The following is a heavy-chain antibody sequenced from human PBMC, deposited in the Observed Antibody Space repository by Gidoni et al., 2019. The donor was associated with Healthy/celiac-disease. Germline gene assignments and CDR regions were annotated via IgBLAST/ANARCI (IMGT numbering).Heavy chain of an antibody. CDR1: GYTFTSYG. CDR3: ARVQYYDSSGYYSDVGY. V-gene: IGHV1-18*01. D-gene: IGHD3-22*01. CDR2: ISAYNGNT. J-gene: IGHJ4*02. Sequence: QVQLVQSGAEVKKPGASVKVSCKASGYTFTSYGISWVRQAPGQGLEWMGWISAYNGNTNYAQKLQGRVTMTTDTSTSTAYMELRSLRSDDTAVYYCARVQYYDSSGYYSDVGYWGQGTLVTVSS.